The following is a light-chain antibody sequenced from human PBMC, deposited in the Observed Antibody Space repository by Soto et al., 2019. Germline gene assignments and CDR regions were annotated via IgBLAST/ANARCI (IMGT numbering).Light chain of an antibody. V-gene: IGLV2-23*01. Sequence: QSALTQPASVSGSPGQSITISCTGTSSDVGSYDLVSWYQQHPGKAPKLIIYEGTKRPSGVSNRFSGSNSANTASLTISGLQAEDEADYYCRSHPGSYTSVLFGGGTKLTVL. CDR2: EGT. J-gene: IGLJ2*01. CDR1: SSDVGSYDL. CDR3: RSHPGSYTSVL.